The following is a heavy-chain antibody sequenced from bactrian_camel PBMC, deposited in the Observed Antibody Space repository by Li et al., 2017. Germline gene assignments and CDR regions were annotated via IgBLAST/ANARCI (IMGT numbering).Heavy chain of an antibody. CDR3: GRGFSKGLGPNCQYNF. V-gene: IGHV3S53*01. Sequence: HVQLVESGGGSVQSGGSLRLSCAASGPANSRHCMAWFRQTPGKDREGVAFLTSSGTTYSDSAKGRFTISQDNSKNTLSLQMNDLKPEDTAMYYCGRGFSKGLGPNCQYNFSGRGTQVTVS. D-gene: IGHD1*01. J-gene: IGHJ4*01. CDR1: GPANSRHC. CDR2: LTSSGT.